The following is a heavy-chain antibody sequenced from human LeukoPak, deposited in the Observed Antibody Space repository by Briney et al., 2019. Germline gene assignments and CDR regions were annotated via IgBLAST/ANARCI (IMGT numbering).Heavy chain of an antibody. V-gene: IGHV4-61*02. CDR1: GGSISSGSYY. Sequence: PSETLSLTCTVSGGSISSGSYYWSWIRQPAGKGLEWIGRIYTSGSTNYNPSLKSRVTISVDTSKNQFSLKLSPVTAADTAVYYCARAGLMYYYDSSGYYYQGWFDPWGQGTLVTVSS. CDR3: ARAGLMYYYDSSGYYYQGWFDP. D-gene: IGHD3-22*01. CDR2: IYTSGST. J-gene: IGHJ5*02.